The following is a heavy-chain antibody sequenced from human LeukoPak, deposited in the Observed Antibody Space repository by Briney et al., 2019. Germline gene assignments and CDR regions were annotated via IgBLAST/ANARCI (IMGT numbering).Heavy chain of an antibody. D-gene: IGHD3-10*01. CDR2: INPSGGST. V-gene: IGHV1-46*01. Sequence: ASVKVSCKASGYTFTSYYMHWVRQAPGQGLEWMGIINPSGGSTSYAQKFQGRVTMTRDTSTSTVYMELSSLRSEDTAMYYCARVILVDGSGSLQAFDIWGQGTMVIVSS. J-gene: IGHJ3*02. CDR1: GYTFTSYY. CDR3: ARVILVDGSGSLQAFDI.